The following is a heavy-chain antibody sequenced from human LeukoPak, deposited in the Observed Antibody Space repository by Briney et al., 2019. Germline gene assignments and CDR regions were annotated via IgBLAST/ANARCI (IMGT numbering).Heavy chain of an antibody. CDR1: GFTFSSYG. CDR3: AKLSGPLAVAGTDY. J-gene: IGHJ4*02. Sequence: GGSLRLSCAASGFTFSSYGMHWVRQAPGKGLEWVAVIWYDGSNKYYADSVKGRFTISRDNSKNTLYLQMNSLRAEDTAVYYCAKLSGPLAVAGTDYWGQGTLVTVSS. D-gene: IGHD6-19*01. CDR2: IWYDGSNK. V-gene: IGHV3-33*06.